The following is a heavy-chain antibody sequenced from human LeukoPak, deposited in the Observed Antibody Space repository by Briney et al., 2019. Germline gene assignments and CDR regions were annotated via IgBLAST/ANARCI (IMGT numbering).Heavy chain of an antibody. V-gene: IGHV3-7*01. CDR1: GFTVSSNY. J-gene: IGHJ4*02. D-gene: IGHD4-17*01. CDR2: IKPDGSEK. Sequence: PGGSLRLSCAASGFTVSSNYMTWVRQAPGKGLEWVANIKPDGSEKYYVDSVKGRFTISRDNAKNSLYLQMNSLRAEDTAVYYCARHPYGVLDYWGQGTLVTVSS. CDR3: ARHPYGVLDY.